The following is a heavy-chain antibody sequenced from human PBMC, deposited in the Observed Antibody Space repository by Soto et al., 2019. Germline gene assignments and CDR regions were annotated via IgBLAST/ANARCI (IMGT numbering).Heavy chain of an antibody. V-gene: IGHV3-30*04. CDR2: ISYEGSNK. D-gene: IGHD6-19*01. CDR3: AKELRYSSGWYPPYYFDY. J-gene: IGHJ4*02. Sequence: GGSLRLSCAASGFTFSDYAMHWVRQAPGKGLEWVAVISYEGSNKYYADSVKGRFTISRDNSKNTLYLQMNSLRAEDTALYYCAKELRYSSGWYPPYYFDYWGQGTRVTVSS. CDR1: GFTFSDYA.